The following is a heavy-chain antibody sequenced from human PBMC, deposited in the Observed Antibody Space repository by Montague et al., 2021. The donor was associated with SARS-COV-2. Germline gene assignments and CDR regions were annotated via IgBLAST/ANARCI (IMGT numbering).Heavy chain of an antibody. D-gene: IGHD4-11*01. V-gene: IGHV4-59*12. Sequence: SETLSLTCTVSGGSISSYYWSWIRQPPGKGLEWIGYIYYSGSTNYNPSLKSRVTISVDTSKNQFSLKLSSVTAADTAVYYCARGGYNDYAFDLWGRGTMVTVSS. J-gene: IGHJ3*01. CDR1: GGSISSYY. CDR3: ARGGYNDYAFDL. CDR2: IYYSGST.